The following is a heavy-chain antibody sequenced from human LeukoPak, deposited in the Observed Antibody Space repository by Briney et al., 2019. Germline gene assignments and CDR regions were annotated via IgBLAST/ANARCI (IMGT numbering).Heavy chain of an antibody. CDR2: IYYSGST. V-gene: IGHV4-59*01. CDR1: GGSISSYY. CDR3: ARDTAVAGLDY. Sequence: PSETLSLTCTVSGGSISSYYWSWIRQPPGKGLEWIGYIYYSGSTNYNPSLKSRVTISVDTSKNQFSLKLSSVTAADTAVYYCARDTAVAGLDYWGRGTLVTVSS. D-gene: IGHD6-19*01. J-gene: IGHJ4*02.